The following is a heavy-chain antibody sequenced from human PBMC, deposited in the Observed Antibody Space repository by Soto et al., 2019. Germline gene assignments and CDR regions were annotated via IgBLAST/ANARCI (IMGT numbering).Heavy chain of an antibody. CDR1: GGSFSGYY. J-gene: IGHJ6*02. D-gene: IGHD6-19*01. CDR2: INHSGST. Sequence: SETLSLTCAVYGGSFSGYYWSWIRQPPGKGLEWIGEINHSGSTNYNPSLKSRVTISVDTSKSQFSLKLSSVTAADTAVYYCARIGSGWYGGMYYYGMDVWGQGTTVTVSS. V-gene: IGHV4-34*01. CDR3: ARIGSGWYGGMYYYGMDV.